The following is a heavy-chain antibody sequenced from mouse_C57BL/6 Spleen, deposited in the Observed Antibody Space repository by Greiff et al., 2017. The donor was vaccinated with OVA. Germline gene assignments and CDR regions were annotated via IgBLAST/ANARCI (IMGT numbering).Heavy chain of an antibody. CDR3: ARDREGYYCFDY. J-gene: IGHJ2*01. Sequence: EVKLVESGGGLVKPGGSLKLSCAASGFTFSSYAMSWVRQTPEKRLEWVATISDGGSYTYYPDNVKGRFTISRDNAKNNLYLQMSHLKSEDTAMYYCARDREGYYCFDYWGQGTTLTVSS. CDR1: GFTFSSYA. D-gene: IGHD2-3*01. V-gene: IGHV5-4*01. CDR2: ISDGGSYT.